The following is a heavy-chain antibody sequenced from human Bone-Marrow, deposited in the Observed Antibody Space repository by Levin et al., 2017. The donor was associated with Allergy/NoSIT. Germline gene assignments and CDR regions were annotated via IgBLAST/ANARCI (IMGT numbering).Heavy chain of an antibody. V-gene: IGHV3-66*02. J-gene: IGHJ4*02. D-gene: IGHD3-10*01. CDR1: GFTVSSNY. CDR2: IYSGGDT. CDR3: ARNHAWYGAGYFDY. Sequence: GESLKISCAASGFTVSSNYMSWVRQAPGKGLEWVSVIYSGGDTYYADSVMGRFTISRDNSKNTLHLQMNSLRAEDTAVYYCARNHAWYGAGYFDYWGQGTLVSVSS.